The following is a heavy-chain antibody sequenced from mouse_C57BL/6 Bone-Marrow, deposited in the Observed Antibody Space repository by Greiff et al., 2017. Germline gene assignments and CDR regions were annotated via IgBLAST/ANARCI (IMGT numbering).Heavy chain of an antibody. CDR3: ARYYYGSSPYYAMDY. D-gene: IGHD1-1*01. CDR1: AYTFTSYW. CDR2: IDPSDSYT. V-gene: IGHV1-50*01. J-gene: IGHJ4*01. Sequence: QVHVKQPGAELVKPGASVKLSCKASAYTFTSYWMQWVKQRPGQGLEWIGEIDPSDSYTNYNQKFKGKATLTVDTSSSTAYMQLSSLTSEDSAVYYCARYYYGSSPYYAMDYWGQGTSVTVSS.